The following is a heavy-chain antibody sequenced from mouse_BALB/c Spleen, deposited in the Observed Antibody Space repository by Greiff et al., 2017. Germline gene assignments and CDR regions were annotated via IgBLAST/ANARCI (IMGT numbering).Heavy chain of an antibody. J-gene: IGHJ2*01. V-gene: IGHV5-6*03. CDR3: ARGSSYYFDY. CDR2: ISDGGSYT. Sequence: EVMLVESGGGLVQPGGSRKLSCAASGFTFSSFGMHWVRQAPEKGLEWVATISDGGSYTYYPDSVKGRFTISRDNAKNNLYLQMSSLKSEDTAMYYCARGSSYYFDYWGQGTTLTVSS. D-gene: IGHD1-1*01. CDR1: GFTFSSFG.